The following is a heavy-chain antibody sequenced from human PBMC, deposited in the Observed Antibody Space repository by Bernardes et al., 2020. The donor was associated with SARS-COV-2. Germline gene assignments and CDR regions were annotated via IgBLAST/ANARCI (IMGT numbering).Heavy chain of an antibody. J-gene: IGHJ4*02. CDR1: GFTFSSYW. CDR3: ARGASSGYRIDY. Sequence: GGSLRLSCAASGFTFSSYWMHWVRQVPGRGLVWLSRINTDGSSTNYADSVKGRFTITRDNAKNTPWLQMNGLRDEDTAIYYCARGASSGYRIDYWGPGLLVTVSS. V-gene: IGHV3-74*01. D-gene: IGHD3-22*01. CDR2: INTDGSST.